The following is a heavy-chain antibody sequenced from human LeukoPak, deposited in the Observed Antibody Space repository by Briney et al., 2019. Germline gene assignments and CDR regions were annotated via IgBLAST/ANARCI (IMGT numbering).Heavy chain of an antibody. CDR3: ARDTYRFDDY. CDR2: INQNGSGK. CDR1: GLTFTSYY. Sequence: GGSLKLSCTASGLTFTSYYMSWVRQAPGQGLEWVASINQNGSGKNYVESLKGRFTISSDNAKNSLYLQMNRLSAEDTAVYSCARDTYRFDDYWGQGTLVTVSS. V-gene: IGHV3-7*01. J-gene: IGHJ4*02.